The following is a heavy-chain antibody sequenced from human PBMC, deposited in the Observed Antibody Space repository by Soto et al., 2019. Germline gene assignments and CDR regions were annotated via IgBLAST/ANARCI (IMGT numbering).Heavy chain of an antibody. D-gene: IGHD5-12*01. CDR3: VHRGYSGFHDAFDI. V-gene: IGHV2-5*02. CDR2: IYWDDDK. Sequence: QITLKESGPTLVKPTQTLTLTCTFSGFSLSTSGVGVGWFRQPPGKALEWLALIYWDDDKRYSPSLKSRLNITKDTSKNQVVLTMTNMDPVDTAAYYCVHRGYSGFHDAFDIWGQGTMVTVSS. J-gene: IGHJ3*02. CDR1: GFSLSTSGVG.